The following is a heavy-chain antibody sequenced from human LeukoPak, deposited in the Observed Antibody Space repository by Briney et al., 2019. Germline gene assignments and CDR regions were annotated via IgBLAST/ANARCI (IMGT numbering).Heavy chain of an antibody. Sequence: GRSLRLSCAASGFSFRSYGMHWVRQAPGKGLEWVAVISSDEINEYYADSVKGRFTFSRDSSKNTLYLQINSLRGEDTAVYYCAKGESITSAWFDSWGQGTLVTVSS. CDR3: AKGESITSAWFDS. CDR1: GFSFRSYG. V-gene: IGHV3-30*18. D-gene: IGHD5-24*01. J-gene: IGHJ5*01. CDR2: ISSDEINE.